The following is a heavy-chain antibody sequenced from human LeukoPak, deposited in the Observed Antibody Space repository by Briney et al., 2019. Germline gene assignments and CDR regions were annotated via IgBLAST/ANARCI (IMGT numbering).Heavy chain of an antibody. CDR3: ARGRPVTGSTVIDY. Sequence: GGSLRLSCAASGFTFSNYAMHWVRQAPGKGLEWLATISNDGRNKYYPDSVKGRFTISRDNSKNTLYLQTNSLRAEDTAVYYCARGRPVTGSTVIDYWGQGTLVTVSS. V-gene: IGHV3-30*04. CDR1: GFTFSNYA. J-gene: IGHJ4*02. D-gene: IGHD6-19*01. CDR2: ISNDGRNK.